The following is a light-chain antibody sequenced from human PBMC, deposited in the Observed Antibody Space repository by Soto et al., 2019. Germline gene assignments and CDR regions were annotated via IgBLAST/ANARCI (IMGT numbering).Light chain of an antibody. CDR3: QQYGSSPPIT. CDR1: QTLSSSY. J-gene: IGKJ5*01. CDR2: GAS. Sequence: EIVLTQSPGTLSLSPGERATLSCRASQTLSSSYLAWYQQKPGQGPRLLIYGASSRATGIPDRFSGSRSGTDFTLTISRLEPEDFAVYYCQQYGSSPPITFGQGTRLEIK. V-gene: IGKV3-20*01.